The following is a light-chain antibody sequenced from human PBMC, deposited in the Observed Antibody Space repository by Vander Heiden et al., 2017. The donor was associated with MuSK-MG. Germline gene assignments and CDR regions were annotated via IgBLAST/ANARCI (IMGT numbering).Light chain of an antibody. CDR3: QQSYSTPPDT. Sequence: DIQMTQSPSSLSASVGDRVTITCRASQSISIYLNWYQVKPGKAPKLLIYTASSLQSGVPSRFSGSGSGTDFTLTINSLQPEDFATYYCQQSYSTPPDTFGQGTKLEIK. CDR2: TAS. CDR1: QSISIY. J-gene: IGKJ2*01. V-gene: IGKV1-39*01.